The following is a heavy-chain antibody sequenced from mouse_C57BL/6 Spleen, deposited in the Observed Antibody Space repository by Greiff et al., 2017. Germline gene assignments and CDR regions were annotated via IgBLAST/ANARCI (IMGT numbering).Heavy chain of an antibody. CDR3: ARRGETGNYFDY. CDR2: IDPSDSET. J-gene: IGHJ2*01. Sequence: VQLQQPGAELVRPGSSVKLSCKASGYTFTSYWMHWVKQRPIQGLEWIGNIDPSDSETHYNQKFKDKATLTVDKSSSTAYMQLSSLTSEDSAVYYCARRGETGNYFDYWGQGTTLTVSS. CDR1: GYTFTSYW. V-gene: IGHV1-52*01. D-gene: IGHD4-1*01.